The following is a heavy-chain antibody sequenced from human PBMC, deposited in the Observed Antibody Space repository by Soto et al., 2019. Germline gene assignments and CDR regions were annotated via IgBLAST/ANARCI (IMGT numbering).Heavy chain of an antibody. CDR1: GFTFSSYA. V-gene: IGHV3-30-3*01. CDR2: ISYDGSNK. Sequence: QPGGSLRLSCAASGFTFSSYAMHWVRQAPGKGLEWVAVISYDGSNKYYADSVKGRFTISRDNSKNTLYLQMNSLRAEDTAVYYCARVRQPAIYYYYYYGMDVWGQGTTVTVSS. J-gene: IGHJ6*02. CDR3: ARVRQPAIYYYYYYGMDV. D-gene: IGHD5-18*01.